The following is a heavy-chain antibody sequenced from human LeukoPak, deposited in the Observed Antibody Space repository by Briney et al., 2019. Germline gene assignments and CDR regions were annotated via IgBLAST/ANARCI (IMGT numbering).Heavy chain of an antibody. D-gene: IGHD1-1*01. J-gene: IGHJ3*02. Sequence: SGPTLVNPTQTLTLTCTFSGFSLTTNGVGVGWIRQPPGGGLEWLAVVYWTDDERYRPSLQSRLSITKDTSKNQVLLTMTDMDPVGTGTYYCAHRTTTTAGAFDIWGQGTMVTVSS. CDR1: GFSLTTNGVG. CDR2: VYWTDDE. CDR3: AHRTTTTAGAFDI. V-gene: IGHV2-5*01.